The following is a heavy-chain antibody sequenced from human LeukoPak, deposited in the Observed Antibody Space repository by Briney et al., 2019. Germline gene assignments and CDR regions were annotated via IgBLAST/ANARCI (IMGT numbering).Heavy chain of an antibody. CDR3: ARDLGQYYDTSDNWFDP. D-gene: IGHD3-22*01. Sequence: GGSLRLSCAASGFTFSSYGMSWVRRAPGKGLEWVSGISGSGGSTYYADSVRGRFTISRDNAKNTLNLQMNSLRAEDTAVYYCARDLGQYYDTSDNWFDPWGQGTLVTVSS. CDR1: GFTFSSYG. V-gene: IGHV3-23*01. CDR2: ISGSGGST. J-gene: IGHJ5*02.